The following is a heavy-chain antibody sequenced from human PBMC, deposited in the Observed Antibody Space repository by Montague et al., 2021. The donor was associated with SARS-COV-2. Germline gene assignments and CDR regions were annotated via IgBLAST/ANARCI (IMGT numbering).Heavy chain of an antibody. CDR2: IYYSGST. D-gene: IGHD4-17*01. CDR3: AADYGERDWFDP. CDR1: GGPISSSSYY. J-gene: IGHJ5*02. Sequence: SETLSLTCTVSGGPISSSSYYWGWIRQPPGKGLEWIGSIYYSGSTYYNPSLKSRVTISVDTSKNQFSLKLSSVTAADTAVYYCAADYGERDWFDPWGQGTLVTGSS. V-gene: IGHV4-39*01.